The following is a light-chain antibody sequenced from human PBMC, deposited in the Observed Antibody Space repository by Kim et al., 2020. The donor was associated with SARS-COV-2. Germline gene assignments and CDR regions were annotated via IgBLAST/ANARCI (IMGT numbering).Light chain of an antibody. CDR1: QSVSSN. V-gene: IGKV3-15*01. Sequence: VYPGERATLSCRASQSVSSNLVWYQQKPGQAPRLLIYGASTRATGIPARFSGSGSGTEFTLTISSLQSEDFAVYYCQQYNNWPLTFGGGTKVDIK. CDR3: QQYNNWPLT. J-gene: IGKJ4*01. CDR2: GAS.